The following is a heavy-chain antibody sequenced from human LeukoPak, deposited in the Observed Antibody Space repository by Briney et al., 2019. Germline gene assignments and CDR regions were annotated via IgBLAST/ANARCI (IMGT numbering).Heavy chain of an antibody. J-gene: IGHJ4*02. V-gene: IGHV6-1*01. CDR3: ARDNEQWLVHYYFDY. Sequence: SQTLSLTCAISGDSVSSNGASWNWIRQSPSRGLEWLGRTYYRSQQWHSDYAPSVKGRITLNPDTSKNQFSLQLNSMTPEDTAVYYCARDNEQWLVHYYFDYWGQGTLVTVSS. CDR1: GDSVSSNGAS. CDR2: TYYRSQQWHS. D-gene: IGHD6-19*01.